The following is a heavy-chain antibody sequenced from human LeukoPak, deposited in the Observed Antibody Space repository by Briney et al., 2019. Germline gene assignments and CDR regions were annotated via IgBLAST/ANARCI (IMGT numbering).Heavy chain of an antibody. CDR2: ISAYNGNT. J-gene: IGHJ4*02. CDR3: ARTRYSGYDYYMDY. V-gene: IGHV1-18*01. CDR1: DHTFNSYG. D-gene: IGHD5-12*01. Sequence: ASVKVSCKSSDHTFNSYGISWVRQAPGQGLEWMGWISAYNGNTIYAQKLQDRVTMTTDTSTTTAYMEMWSLRSDDTAMYYCARTRYSGYDYYMDYWGQGTLATVSS.